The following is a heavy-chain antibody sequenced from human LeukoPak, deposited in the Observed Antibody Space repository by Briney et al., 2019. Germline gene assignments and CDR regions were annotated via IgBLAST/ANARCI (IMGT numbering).Heavy chain of an antibody. CDR2: INPNSGGT. V-gene: IGHV1-2*02. Sequence: ASVKVSCKASGYTFTGYYMHWVRQTPGQGLEWMGWINPNSGGTNYAQKFQGRVTMTRDTSISTAYMGRSRLRSDDTAVYYCARDYGSGSYYNVRYWGQGTLVTVSS. CDR3: ARDYGSGSYYNVRY. CDR1: GYTFTGYY. D-gene: IGHD3-10*01. J-gene: IGHJ4*02.